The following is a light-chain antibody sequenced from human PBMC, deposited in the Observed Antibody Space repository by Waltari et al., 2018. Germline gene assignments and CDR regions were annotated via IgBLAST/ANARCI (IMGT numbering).Light chain of an antibody. CDR3: QQTYTTPRT. Sequence: DIQMPQSPSSLSASVEDRVPSTCRVSQKISSYLNWYQQKQGTAPSLLIYDASRLQSGVPSRFSGRGSGTDFTLTISSLQPEDFGTYYCQQTYTTPRTFGQGTKVETK. V-gene: IGKV1-39*01. CDR2: DAS. J-gene: IGKJ1*01. CDR1: QKISSY.